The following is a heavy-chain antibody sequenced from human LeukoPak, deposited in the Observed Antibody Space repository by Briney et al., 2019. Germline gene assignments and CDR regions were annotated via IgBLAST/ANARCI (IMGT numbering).Heavy chain of an antibody. V-gene: IGHV4-31*03. Sequence: TLSLTCTVSGGSISSGGYYWSWIRQHLGKGLEWIGYIYYSGSTYYNPSLKSRVTISVDTSKNQFSLKLSSVTAADTAVYYCARDRVDTAMAYYYYYGMDVWGQGTTVTVSS. CDR1: GGSISSGGYY. D-gene: IGHD5-18*01. J-gene: IGHJ6*02. CDR2: IYYSGST. CDR3: ARDRVDTAMAYYYYYGMDV.